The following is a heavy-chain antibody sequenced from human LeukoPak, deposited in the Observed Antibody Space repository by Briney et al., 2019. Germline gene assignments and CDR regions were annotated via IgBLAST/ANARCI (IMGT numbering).Heavy chain of an antibody. D-gene: IGHD1-14*01. CDR1: GFTFSSYA. CDR3: ASSPEAATSEYFQH. J-gene: IGHJ1*01. Sequence: GGSLRLSCAASGFTFSSYAMSWVRQAPGKGLEWVSAISGSGGSTYYADSVKGRFTISRDNSKNTLYLQMNSLRAEDTAVYYCASSPEAATSEYFQHWGQGTLVTVSS. V-gene: IGHV3-23*01. CDR2: ISGSGGST.